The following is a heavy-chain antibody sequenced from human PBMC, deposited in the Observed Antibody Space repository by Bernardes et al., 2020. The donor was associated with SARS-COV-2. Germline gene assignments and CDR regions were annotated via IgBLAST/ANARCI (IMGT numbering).Heavy chain of an antibody. CDR2: ISSNGVNT. V-gene: IGHV3-23*01. CDR1: GFTFSDYA. D-gene: IGHD2-15*01. CDR3: ARDCSVGSFDSREGSYFDY. J-gene: IGHJ4*02. Sequence: GGSLRLSCAASGFTFSDYAVSWVRQAPGKGLEWVSSISSNGVNTYYGDSVKGRFTISRDNSRNTLYLQMNSLRAEDTAVYYCARDCSVGSFDSREGSYFDYWGQGTLVTVSS.